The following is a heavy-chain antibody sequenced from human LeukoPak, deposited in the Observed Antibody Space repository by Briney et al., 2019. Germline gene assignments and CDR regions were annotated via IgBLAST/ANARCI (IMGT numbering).Heavy chain of an antibody. CDR3: ARAPVAGPSLIDY. CDR1: GFTFSSYW. D-gene: IGHD2-21*01. J-gene: IGHJ4*02. V-gene: IGHV3-21*01. Sequence: PGGSLRLSCAASGFTFSSYWMGWVRQAPGKGLEWVSSISGSGSYIYYAESVKGRFTISRDNTENALYLQMNSLRAEDTAVYYCARAPVAGPSLIDYWGQGNLVIVSS. CDR2: ISGSGSYI.